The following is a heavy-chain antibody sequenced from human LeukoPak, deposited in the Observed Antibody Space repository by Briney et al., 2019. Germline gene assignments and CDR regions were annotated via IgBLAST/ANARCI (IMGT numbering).Heavy chain of an antibody. Sequence: GGSLRLSCAASGFTFTTYGMNWLRQAPGKGLEWVSYLSGRSNSIYYAESVKGRFTISRDNSKNTLYLQMNSLRAEDTAVYYCAKDSSSSGWNEGANYWGQGTLVTVSS. CDR1: GFTFTTYG. J-gene: IGHJ4*02. CDR2: LSGRSNSI. D-gene: IGHD6-19*01. V-gene: IGHV3-48*01. CDR3: AKDSSSSGWNEGANY.